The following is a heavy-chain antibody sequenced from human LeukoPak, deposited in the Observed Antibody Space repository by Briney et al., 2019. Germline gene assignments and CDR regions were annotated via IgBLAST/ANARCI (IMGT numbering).Heavy chain of an antibody. CDR1: GYTFTSYA. CDR2: INTNTGNP. Sequence: GASVKVSCKASGYTFTSYAMNWVRQAPGQGLEWMGWINTNTGNPTYAQGFTGRFVFSLDTSVSTAYLQISSLKAEDTAVYYCARRDSGYDTSAFDYWGQGTLVTVSS. V-gene: IGHV7-4-1*02. J-gene: IGHJ4*02. D-gene: IGHD5-12*01. CDR3: ARRDSGYDTSAFDY.